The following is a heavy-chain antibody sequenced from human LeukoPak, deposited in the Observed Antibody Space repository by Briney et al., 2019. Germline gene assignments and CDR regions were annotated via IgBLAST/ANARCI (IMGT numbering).Heavy chain of an antibody. CDR3: ARVNGGIMAAPYYFDY. Sequence: AAVKVSCKASGCTFTGYYMHWVRQAPGQGLEWMGWINPNSGGTNYAQKFQGRVTMTRDTSISTAYMELSRLRSDDTAVYYCARVNGGIMAAPYYFDYWGQGTLVTVSS. J-gene: IGHJ4*02. V-gene: IGHV1-2*02. D-gene: IGHD2-8*01. CDR1: GCTFTGYY. CDR2: INPNSGGT.